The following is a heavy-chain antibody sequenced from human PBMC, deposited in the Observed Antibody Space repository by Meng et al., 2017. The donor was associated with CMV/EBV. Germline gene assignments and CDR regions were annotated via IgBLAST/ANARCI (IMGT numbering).Heavy chain of an antibody. CDR3: ARMRGGRIDY. CDR1: GSSISSGSYY. J-gene: IGHJ4*02. CDR2: IYTSGSN. Sequence: QAPPQGAGAGLLPRYHTLSLTCTVGGSSISSGSYYCRWIRRPAWTGLEWMRRIYTSGSNNYNPSLKSRVTISADTSKNQFSLKLSSVTAADTAVYYCARMRGGRIDYWGQGTLVTVSS. V-gene: IGHV4-61*02.